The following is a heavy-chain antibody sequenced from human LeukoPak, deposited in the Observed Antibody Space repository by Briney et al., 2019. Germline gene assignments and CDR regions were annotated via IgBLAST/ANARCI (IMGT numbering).Heavy chain of an antibody. Sequence: ASVKVSCKASGGTFSSYAISWVRQAPGQGLEWMGIINPSGGSTSYAQKFQGRVTMTRDTSTSTVYMELSSLRSEDTAVYYCARDRDTAMVKFDYWGQGTLVTVSS. CDR1: GGTFSSYA. V-gene: IGHV1-46*01. D-gene: IGHD5-18*01. CDR3: ARDRDTAMVKFDY. CDR2: INPSGGST. J-gene: IGHJ4*02.